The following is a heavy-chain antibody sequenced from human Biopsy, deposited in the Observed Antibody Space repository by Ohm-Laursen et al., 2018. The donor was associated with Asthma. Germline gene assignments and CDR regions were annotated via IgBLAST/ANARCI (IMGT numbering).Heavy chain of an antibody. D-gene: IGHD3-9*01. Sequence: VKISCKASGYTFITFAIHWVRQAPGQRLEWMGWFNTGHGDTRYSQKFQCRVTITRDTSASTAYMQLRSLRSEDTATYYCARTYYDFLTGQVKDVFGVWGQGTMVTVSP. V-gene: IGHV1-3*04. J-gene: IGHJ3*01. CDR2: FNTGHGDT. CDR1: GYTFITFA. CDR3: ARTYYDFLTGQVKDVFGV.